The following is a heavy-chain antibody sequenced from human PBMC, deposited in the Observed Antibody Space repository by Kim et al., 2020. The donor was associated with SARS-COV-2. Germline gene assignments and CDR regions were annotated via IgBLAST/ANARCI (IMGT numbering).Heavy chain of an antibody. CDR3: ARDGGCGGDCYSLSD. Sequence: SETLSLTCTVSGGSISSGGYYWSWIRQHPGKGLEWIGYIYYSGSTYYNPSLKSRVTISVDTSKNQFSLKLSSVTAADTAVYYCARDGGCGGDCYSLSDWGQGTLVTVSS. J-gene: IGHJ4*02. V-gene: IGHV4-31*03. CDR1: GGSISSGGYY. CDR2: IYYSGST. D-gene: IGHD2-21*01.